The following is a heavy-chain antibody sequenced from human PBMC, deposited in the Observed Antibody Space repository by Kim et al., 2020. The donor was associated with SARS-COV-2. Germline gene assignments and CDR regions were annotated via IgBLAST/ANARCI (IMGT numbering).Heavy chain of an antibody. CDR2: IDPSDSYT. Sequence: GESLKISCKGSGYSFTSYWISWVRQMPGKGLEWMGRIDPSDSYTNYSPSFQGHVTIPADKSISTAYLQWSSLKASDTAMYYCAKGDIVVVPAAKDAFDIWGQGTMVTVSS. CDR3: AKGDIVVVPAAKDAFDI. J-gene: IGHJ3*02. CDR1: GYSFTSYW. D-gene: IGHD2-2*01. V-gene: IGHV5-10-1*01.